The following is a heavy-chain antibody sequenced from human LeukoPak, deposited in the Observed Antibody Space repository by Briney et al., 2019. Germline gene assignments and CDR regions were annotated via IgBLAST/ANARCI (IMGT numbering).Heavy chain of an antibody. J-gene: IGHJ4*02. CDR2: IIPIFGTA. Sequence: SVKVSCKASGGTFSSYAISWVRQAPGQGLEWMGGIIPIFGTANYAQKFQGRVTITADESTSTGYMELSSLRSEDTAVYYCAREELRFLEWLSAFDYWGQGTLVTVSS. CDR3: AREELRFLEWLSAFDY. V-gene: IGHV1-69*13. D-gene: IGHD3-3*01. CDR1: GGTFSSYA.